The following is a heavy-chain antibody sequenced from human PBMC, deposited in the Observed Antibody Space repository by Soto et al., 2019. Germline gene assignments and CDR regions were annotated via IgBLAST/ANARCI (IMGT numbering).Heavy chain of an antibody. D-gene: IGHD1-7*01. J-gene: IGHJ4*02. V-gene: IGHV1-46*01. CDR2: INPSGGST. CDR3: ARVEGGTTNAFDY. CDR1: GYTFTSYY. Sequence: ASVKVSCKASGYTFTSYYMHWVRQAPGQGLEWMGIINPSGGSTSYAQKFQGRVTITADESTSTAYMELSSLRSEDTAVYYCARVEGGTTNAFDYWGQGTLVTVSS.